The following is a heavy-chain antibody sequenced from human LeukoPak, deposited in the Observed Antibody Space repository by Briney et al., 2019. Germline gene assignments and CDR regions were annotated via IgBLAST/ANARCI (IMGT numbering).Heavy chain of an antibody. Sequence: GRSLRLSCAASEFAFSSYGMHWVRQAPAKGLEWVAVICSDGSNKYYADSVKGRFTISRDNSKNTLYLQMNSLRDDDTAVYYCARDIGYFDHWGQGTLVTVSS. J-gene: IGHJ4*02. CDR2: ICSDGSNK. D-gene: IGHD1-26*01. CDR1: EFAFSSYG. V-gene: IGHV3-33*01. CDR3: ARDIGYFDH.